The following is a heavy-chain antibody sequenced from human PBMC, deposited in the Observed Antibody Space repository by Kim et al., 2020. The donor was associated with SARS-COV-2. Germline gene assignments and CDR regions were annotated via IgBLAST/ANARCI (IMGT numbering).Heavy chain of an antibody. CDR1: GYTFIYYA. J-gene: IGHJ4*02. D-gene: IGHD1-26*01. CDR2: INAAHGNT. CDR3: ARGPYSGNYYGHFDY. Sequence: ASVKVSCKASGYTFIYYAIHWVRQAPGQGLEWMGWINAAHGNTKYSQKFQDRVTVSRDTSASTAYMELSSLTSEDTIVYYCARGPYSGNYYGHFDYWGQG. V-gene: IGHV1-3*01.